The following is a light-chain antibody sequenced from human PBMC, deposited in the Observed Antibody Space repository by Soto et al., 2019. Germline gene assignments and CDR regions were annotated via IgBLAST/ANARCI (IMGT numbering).Light chain of an antibody. CDR3: QQYVSIPLT. CDR1: QSVSSN. CDR2: DAS. J-gene: IGKJ4*01. Sequence: EIVMTQSPATLSVSPGERATLSCRASQSVSSNLAWYQQKPGQAPRLLIYDASNRATGIPDRFSGSGSGTDFTLTISRLEPEDFAVFHCQQYVSIPLTFGGGTKVDIK. V-gene: IGKV3-20*01.